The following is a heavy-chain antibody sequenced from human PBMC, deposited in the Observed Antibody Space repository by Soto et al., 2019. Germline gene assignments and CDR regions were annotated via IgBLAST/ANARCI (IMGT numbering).Heavy chain of an antibody. D-gene: IGHD5-12*01. CDR1: GFSVSSNY. J-gene: IGHJ6*02. Sequence: EVQLVETGGGLIQPGGSLRLSCAASGFSVSSNYMTWVRQAPGKGLEWVSGIYGGSSTNYADSVKGRFTISRDNSKNTLYLQMNSLRAEDTAVYYCARQGGGYERNYYYYYGMDVWGQGTTVTVSS. CDR3: ARQGGGYERNYYYYYGMDV. V-gene: IGHV3-53*02. CDR2: IYGGSST.